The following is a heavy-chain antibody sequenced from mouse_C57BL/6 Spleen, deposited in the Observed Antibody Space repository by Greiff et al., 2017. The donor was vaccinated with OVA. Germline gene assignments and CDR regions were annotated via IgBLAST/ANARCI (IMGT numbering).Heavy chain of an antibody. CDR2: IYPRDGST. D-gene: IGHD1-1*01. J-gene: IGHJ1*03. CDR3: ARSYCSSFWYFDV. V-gene: IGHV1-78*01. Sequence: VQLQQSDAELVKPGASVKISCKVSGYTFTDHTIHWMKQRPEQGLEWIGYIYPRDGSTKYNEKFKGKATLTADKSSSTAYLQLNSLTSEDSAVDFCARSYCSSFWYFDVWGTGTTVTVSS. CDR1: GYTFTDHT.